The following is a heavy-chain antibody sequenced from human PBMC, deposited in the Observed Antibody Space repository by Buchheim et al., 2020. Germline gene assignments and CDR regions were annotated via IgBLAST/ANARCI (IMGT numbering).Heavy chain of an antibody. D-gene: IGHD3/OR15-3a*01. V-gene: IGHV3-7*03. CDR3: ASMDWSQGRDFNY. CDR1: GFTFAKFW. CDR2: IIPDGSDT. J-gene: IGHJ4*02. Sequence: EVQLVESGGALVQPGESLRLSCTVSGFTFAKFWMSWVRQAPGKGLEWVANIIPDGSDTYYADFVKGRFTISRDHSLYLQLSSLRVEDTAVYYCASMDWSQGRDFNYWGQGTL.